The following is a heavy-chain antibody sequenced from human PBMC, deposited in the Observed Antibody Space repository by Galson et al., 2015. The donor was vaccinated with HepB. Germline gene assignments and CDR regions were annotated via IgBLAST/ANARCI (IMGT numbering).Heavy chain of an antibody. Sequence: ETLSLTCTVSGASISSSSYYWGWIRRPPGEGLEWIGSIYDSGSTDYNPSLKSRVSIFIDTSKKQFSLKMRSVTAADTAVYYCARHVSHSSGKGWFDPWGQGTLVTVSS. D-gene: IGHD2-15*01. J-gene: IGHJ5*02. CDR1: GASISSSSYY. V-gene: IGHV4-39*01. CDR2: IYDSGST. CDR3: ARHVSHSSGKGWFDP.